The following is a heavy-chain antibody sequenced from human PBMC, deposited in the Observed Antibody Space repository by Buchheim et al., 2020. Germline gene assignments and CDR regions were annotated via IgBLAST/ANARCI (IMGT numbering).Heavy chain of an antibody. Sequence: EVQLVESGGGLVQPGGSLRLSCAASGFTFSRFWMSWVRRAPGKGLEWVANIKQDGSEKYYVDSVKGRFTISRDNAKNSLYLQMNSLRAEDTAVYYCARDFLSTTVDYWGQGTL. D-gene: IGHD4-17*01. J-gene: IGHJ4*02. CDR2: IKQDGSEK. V-gene: IGHV3-7*01. CDR1: GFTFSRFW. CDR3: ARDFLSTTVDY.